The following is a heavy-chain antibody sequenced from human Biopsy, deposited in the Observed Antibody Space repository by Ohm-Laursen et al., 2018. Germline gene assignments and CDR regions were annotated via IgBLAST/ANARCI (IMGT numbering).Heavy chain of an antibody. Sequence: ASVKVSCKASGYTFPSYGISWVRQAPGQGLEWMGWSSAYNGNRNYAQKFQGRVTMTTDTSTGTAYMELRSLRSDDTAVYFCAREEDNSGYDYYGMDVWGQGTTVTVSS. CDR2: SSAYNGNR. D-gene: IGHD3-22*01. CDR1: GYTFPSYG. V-gene: IGHV1-18*01. CDR3: AREEDNSGYDYYGMDV. J-gene: IGHJ6*02.